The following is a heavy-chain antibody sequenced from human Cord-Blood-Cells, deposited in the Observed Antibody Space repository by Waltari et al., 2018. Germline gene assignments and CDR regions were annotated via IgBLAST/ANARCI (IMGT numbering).Heavy chain of an antibody. V-gene: IGHV3-30-3*01. CDR2: ISYEGSNK. J-gene: IGHJ3*02. CDR3: ARVLLTDDAFDI. CDR1: GFTFSSYA. D-gene: IGHD7-27*01. Sequence: QVQLVESGGGVVQPGRSLRLSCAASGFTFSSYAMHWVRQAPGKGLEWVAVISYEGSNKYYADSVKGRFTISRDNSKNTLYLQMNSLRAEDTAVYYCARVLLTDDAFDIWGQGTMVTVSS.